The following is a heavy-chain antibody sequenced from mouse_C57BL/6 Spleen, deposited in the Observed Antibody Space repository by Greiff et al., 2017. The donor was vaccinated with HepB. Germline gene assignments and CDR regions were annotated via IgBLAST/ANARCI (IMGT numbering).Heavy chain of an antibody. J-gene: IGHJ2*01. CDR1: GYTFTRYW. CDR3: ARYGSSGYYFDC. D-gene: IGHD1-1*01. Sequence: QQSCKASGYTFTRYWMHWVKQRPGRGLEWIGRIDPNSGGTKYNEKFKSKATLTVDKPSRTAYLQLSSLTSEDSAVYYCARYGSSGYYFDCWGQGTTLTVSS. V-gene: IGHV1-72*01. CDR2: IDPNSGGT.